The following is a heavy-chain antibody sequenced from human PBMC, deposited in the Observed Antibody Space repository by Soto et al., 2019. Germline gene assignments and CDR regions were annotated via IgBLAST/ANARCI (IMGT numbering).Heavy chain of an antibody. J-gene: IGHJ4*02. CDR3: ASRVGGLYSVNDRYYFVF. V-gene: IGHV4-39*01. D-gene: IGHD5-12*01. Sequence: QLQLQESGPGLVKPGETLPLTCTVSGGSISTSSYYWGWIRQPPGKGLEWIGTIYYSGTSYHNPSITRRSTISVDTSKNQCFLKMSSGTATATAVSYCASRVGGLYSVNDRYYFVFWGQVTLVTVSS. CDR1: GGSISTSSYY. CDR2: IYYSGTS.